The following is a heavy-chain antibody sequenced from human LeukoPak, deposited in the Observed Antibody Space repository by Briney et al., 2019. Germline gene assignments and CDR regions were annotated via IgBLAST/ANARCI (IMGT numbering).Heavy chain of an antibody. CDR1: GGSISSYY. V-gene: IGHV4-59*08. D-gene: IGHD4-17*01. J-gene: IGHJ4*02. CDR2: IYYSGST. Sequence: PSETLSLTCTVSGGSISSYYWSWIRQPPGKGLEWIGYIYYSGSTNYNPSLKSRVTISVDTSKNQFSLKLSSETAADTAVYYCARHGDYGDSYFDYWGQGTLVTVSS. CDR3: ARHGDYGDSYFDY.